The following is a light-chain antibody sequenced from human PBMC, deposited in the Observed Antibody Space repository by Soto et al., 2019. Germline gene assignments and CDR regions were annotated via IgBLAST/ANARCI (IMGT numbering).Light chain of an antibody. CDR2: DAS. Sequence: EIVLTQSPATLSLSPGERATLSCRASQSVSSYLAWYQQKPGQAPRLLIYDASNRATGIPARFSGSRSGTDFTLPISSLEPEDFAVYYCQQRSNWPLFTFGPGTKVDIK. J-gene: IGKJ3*01. CDR1: QSVSSY. CDR3: QQRSNWPLFT. V-gene: IGKV3-11*01.